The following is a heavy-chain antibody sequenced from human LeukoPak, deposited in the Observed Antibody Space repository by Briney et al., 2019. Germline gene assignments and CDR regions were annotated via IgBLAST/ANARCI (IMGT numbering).Heavy chain of an antibody. CDR3: ARPRDTAIDWYFDL. CDR1: GYTFTSYG. Sequence: ASVKVSCKASGYTFTSYGIGWVRQAPGQGLEWMGWISAYTGNTNYAQKFQGRVTMTTDTSTSTAYMELRSLRFDDTAVYYCARPRDTAIDWYFDLWGRGTLVTVSS. V-gene: IGHV1-18*01. CDR2: ISAYTGNT. J-gene: IGHJ2*01. D-gene: IGHD5-18*01.